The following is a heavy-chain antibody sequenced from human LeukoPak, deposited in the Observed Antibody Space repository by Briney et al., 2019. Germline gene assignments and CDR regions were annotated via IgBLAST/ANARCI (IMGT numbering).Heavy chain of an antibody. Sequence: PGGSLRLSCAASGFTFSSYWMTWVRQAPTKGLEWVANIKEDGSEKYYVDSVKGRFTISRDNATNSLYLQINSLRAEDTAVYYCATDQFSGYYDYWGQGTLVTVSS. CDR2: IKEDGSEK. CDR1: GFTFSSYW. V-gene: IGHV3-7*01. J-gene: IGHJ4*02. D-gene: IGHD3-22*01. CDR3: ATDQFSGYYDY.